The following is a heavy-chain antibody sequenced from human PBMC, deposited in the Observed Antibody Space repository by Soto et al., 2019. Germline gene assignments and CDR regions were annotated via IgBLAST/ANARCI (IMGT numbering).Heavy chain of an antibody. V-gene: IGHV3-74*01. D-gene: IGHD6-19*01. CDR1: GFTFSSYW. CDR2: INSDGSST. CDR3: ARGWSGVAGQTSIDY. Sequence: EVQLVESGGGLVQPGGSLRLSCAASGFTFSSYWMHWVRQAPGKGLVWVSRINSDGSSTSYADSVKGLFTISRDNAKNALYLQMNSLRAEDTAVYYCARGWSGVAGQTSIDYWGQGTLVTVSS. J-gene: IGHJ4*02.